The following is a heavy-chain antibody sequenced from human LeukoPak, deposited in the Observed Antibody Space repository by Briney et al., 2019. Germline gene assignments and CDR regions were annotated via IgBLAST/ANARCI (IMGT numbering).Heavy chain of an antibody. V-gene: IGHV3-30-3*01. CDR3: ARDPGGGYSYGWAIDYYYYMDV. J-gene: IGHJ6*03. CDR2: ISYDGSNK. CDR1: GFTFSSYA. Sequence: PGRSLRLSCAASGFTFSSYAMHWVRQAPGKGLEWVAVISYDGSNKYYADSVKGRFTISRDNSKNTLYLQMNSLRAEDTAVYYCARDPGGGYSYGWAIDYYYYMDVWGKGTTVTVSS. D-gene: IGHD5-18*01.